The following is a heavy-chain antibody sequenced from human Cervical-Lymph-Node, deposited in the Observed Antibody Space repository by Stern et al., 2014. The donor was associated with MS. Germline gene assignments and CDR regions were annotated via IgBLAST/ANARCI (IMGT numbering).Heavy chain of an antibody. Sequence: VQLVQSGAELKKPGASVQVSCMASGYSFTSYFIIWVRPAPGQGREWMGIINPSAGNTNYAQKFQGRVVMTSDTSTGTVYLELSSLRSEDTAVYYCARDEGADYWGQGTLVTVSS. CDR2: INPSAGNT. CDR1: GYSFTSYF. V-gene: IGHV1-46*01. J-gene: IGHJ4*02. CDR3: ARDEGADY.